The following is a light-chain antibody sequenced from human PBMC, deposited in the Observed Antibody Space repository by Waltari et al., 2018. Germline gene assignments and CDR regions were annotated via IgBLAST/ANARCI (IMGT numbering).Light chain of an antibody. CDR1: TGAVTRGNY. J-gene: IGLJ3*02. CDR3: LLSYRGAWV. Sequence: QAVVTQEPSLTVSPGGTVTLTCESNTGAVTRGNYFYWFQQKPGQAPRTLIYDTDHKHSWAPARFSGSLLGGKAALTLSGAQPEDEAEYYCLLSYRGAWVFGGGTRLTVL. CDR2: DTD. V-gene: IGLV7-46*01.